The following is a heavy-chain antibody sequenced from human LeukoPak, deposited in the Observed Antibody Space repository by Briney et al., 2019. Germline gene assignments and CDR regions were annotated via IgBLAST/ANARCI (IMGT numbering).Heavy chain of an antibody. D-gene: IGHD2-2*01. CDR3: ARGAPDIVVVPAATDFDY. Sequence: PGGSLRLSCAASGFTFSDYYMSWIRQAPGKGLEWVSYISSSGSTIYYADSVKGRFTISRDNAKNSLYLQMNSLRAEDTAVYYCARGAPDIVVVPAATDFDYWGQGTLVAVSS. J-gene: IGHJ4*02. V-gene: IGHV3-11*04. CDR2: ISSSGSTI. CDR1: GFTFSDYY.